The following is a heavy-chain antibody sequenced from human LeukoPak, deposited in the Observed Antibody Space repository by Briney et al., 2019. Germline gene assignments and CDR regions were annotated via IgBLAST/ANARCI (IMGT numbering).Heavy chain of an antibody. D-gene: IGHD2-15*01. J-gene: IGHJ4*02. CDR2: ISSSSSYI. CDR1: GFTFSRYS. V-gene: IGHV3-21*04. Sequence: NPGGSLRLSCAASGFTFSRYSMKWVRQAPGKGLEWVSSISSSSSYIYYADSVKGRFTISRDNAKNSLYLQMNSLRAEDTAVYYCARDIGSPLGSASDYWGQGTLVTVSS. CDR3: ARDIGSPLGSASDY.